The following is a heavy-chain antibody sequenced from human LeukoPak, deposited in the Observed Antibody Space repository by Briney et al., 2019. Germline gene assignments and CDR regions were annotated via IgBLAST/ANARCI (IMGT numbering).Heavy chain of an antibody. CDR2: IRYDGSNK. CDR1: GFTFSSYG. D-gene: IGHD6-13*01. Sequence: GGSLRLSCAASGFTFSSYGMHWVRQAPGKGLEWEAFIRYDGSNKYYADSVKGRFTISRDNSKNTLYLQMNSLRAEDTAVYYCAKVRPHIAAAGISWFDPWGQGTLVTVSS. V-gene: IGHV3-30*02. CDR3: AKVRPHIAAAGISWFDP. J-gene: IGHJ5*02.